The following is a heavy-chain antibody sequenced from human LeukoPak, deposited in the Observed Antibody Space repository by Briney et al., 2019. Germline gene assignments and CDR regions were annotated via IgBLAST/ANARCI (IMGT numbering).Heavy chain of an antibody. D-gene: IGHD4-23*01. CDR3: ARGRPHGNDY. V-gene: IGHV3-74*01. CDR1: VVTFSSYW. J-gene: IGHJ4*03. Sequence: GAPLRLSWAAAVVTFSSYWMNWVRQAPGKGLVWVSRIASDGSSTTYADSVMGRFSISRDNAKNTLYLQMNSLRVEDTAVYYCARGRPHGNDYWGQGTTVTVSS. CDR2: IASDGSST.